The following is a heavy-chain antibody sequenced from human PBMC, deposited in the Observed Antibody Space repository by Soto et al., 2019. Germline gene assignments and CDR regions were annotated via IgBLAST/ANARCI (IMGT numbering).Heavy chain of an antibody. Sequence: PSETLSLTCTVSGGSISSSSYYWGWIRQPPGKGLEWIGSIYYSGSTYYNPSLKSRVTISVDTSKNQFSLKLSSVTAADTAVYYCARLGATTLDFDYWGQETLVTVSS. CDR1: GGSISSSSYY. D-gene: IGHD5-12*01. V-gene: IGHV4-39*01. J-gene: IGHJ4*02. CDR3: ARLGATTLDFDY. CDR2: IYYSGST.